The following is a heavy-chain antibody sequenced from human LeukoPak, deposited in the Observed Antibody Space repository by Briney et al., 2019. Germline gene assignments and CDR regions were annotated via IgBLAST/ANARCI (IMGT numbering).Heavy chain of an antibody. CDR1: GFTFSSYG. J-gene: IGHJ4*02. V-gene: IGHV3-21*01. CDR3: ARDRFGYYDSSGYYYVGY. CDR2: ISSSSSYI. Sequence: GGSLRLSCAASGFTFSSYGMNWVRQAPGKGLEWVSSISSSSSYIYYADSVKGRFTISRDNAKNSLYLQMNSLRAEDTAVYYCARDRFGYYDSSGYYYVGYWGQGTLVTVSS. D-gene: IGHD3-22*01.